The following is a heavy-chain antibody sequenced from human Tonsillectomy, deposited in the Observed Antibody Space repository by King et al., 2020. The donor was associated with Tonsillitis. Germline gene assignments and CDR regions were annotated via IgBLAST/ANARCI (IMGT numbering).Heavy chain of an antibody. CDR3: ARPRGRYCSSTSCYGAYYYGMDV. V-gene: IGHV5-51*01. Sequence: VQLVESGAEVKKPGESLKISCKGSGYSFTSYWIGWVRQMPGKGLEWMGIIYPGDSDTRYSPSFQGQVTISADKSISTAYLQWSSLKASDPAMYYCARPRGRYCSSTSCYGAYYYGMDVWGQGTTVTVSS. CDR1: GYSFTSYW. D-gene: IGHD2-2*01. J-gene: IGHJ6*02. CDR2: IYPGDSDT.